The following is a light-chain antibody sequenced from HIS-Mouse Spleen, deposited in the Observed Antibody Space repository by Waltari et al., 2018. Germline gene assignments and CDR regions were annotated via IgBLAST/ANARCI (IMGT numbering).Light chain of an antibody. J-gene: IGLJ2*01. Sequence: SYELTQPPSVSVSPGQTARITCSGDALPKKYAYWYQQKSGQAPVLVIYEDSKRPSGIPGGFAGSSSGTMATLTISVAQVEDEADYYCYSTDSSGNHRVFGGGTKLTVL. CDR1: ALPKKY. V-gene: IGLV3-10*01. CDR2: EDS. CDR3: YSTDSSGNHRV.